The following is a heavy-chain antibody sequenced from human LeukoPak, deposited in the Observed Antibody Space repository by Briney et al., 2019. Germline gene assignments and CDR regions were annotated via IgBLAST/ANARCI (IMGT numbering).Heavy chain of an antibody. V-gene: IGHV4-38-2*02. Sequence: SETLSLTCTVSGVSISYYYWSWIRQPPGKGLEWIGSIYHSGSTYYNPSLKSRVTISVDTSKNQFSLKLSSVTAADTAVYYCAREDIVVVVAALREAFDIWGQGTMVTVSS. CDR1: GVSISYYY. J-gene: IGHJ3*02. CDR2: IYHSGST. D-gene: IGHD2-15*01. CDR3: AREDIVVVVAALREAFDI.